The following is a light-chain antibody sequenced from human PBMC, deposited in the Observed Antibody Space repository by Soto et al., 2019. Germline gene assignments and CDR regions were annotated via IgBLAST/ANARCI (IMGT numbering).Light chain of an antibody. J-gene: IGLJ2*01. CDR2: RNN. V-gene: IGLV1-47*01. Sequence: QPVLTQPPSASGTPGQRVTISCSGSSSNIGSNYVYWYQQLPGTAPKLLIYRNNQRPSGVPDRFSGSKSGTSASLVISGLRSEDEADYYCAAWDDSLPVFGGGTKVTVL. CDR3: AAWDDSLPV. CDR1: SSNIGSNY.